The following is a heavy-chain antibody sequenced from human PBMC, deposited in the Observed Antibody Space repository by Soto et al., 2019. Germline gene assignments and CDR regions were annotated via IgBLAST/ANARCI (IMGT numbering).Heavy chain of an antibody. CDR3: ARGSGHYDFWSGYSPSNYYYGMDV. CDR2: INHSGST. CDR1: GGSFSGYY. Sequence: SETLSLTCAVYGGSFSGYYWSWIRQPPGRGLEWIGEINHSGSTNYNPSLKSRVTISVDTSKNQFSLKLSSVTAADTAVYYCARGSGHYDFWSGYSPSNYYYGMDVWGQGTTVTVSS. V-gene: IGHV4-34*01. D-gene: IGHD3-3*01. J-gene: IGHJ6*02.